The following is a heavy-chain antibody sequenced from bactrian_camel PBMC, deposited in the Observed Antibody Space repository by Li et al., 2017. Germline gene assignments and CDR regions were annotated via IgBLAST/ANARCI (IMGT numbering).Heavy chain of an antibody. CDR2: IYTGPGNT. CDR3: ALDEWGGSLSTVDFLY. J-gene: IGHJ4*01. D-gene: IGHD5*01. V-gene: IGHV3S1*01. CDR1: GVFYTSYC. Sequence: HVQLVESGGGSVQAGGSLRLSCSASGVFYTSYCLGWFRQRPGAEREGVAAIYTGPGNTYYADSVEGRFTISLDNAKNTLYLDMNSLKPEDTAVYTCALDEWGGSLSTVDFLYWGQETQVTVS.